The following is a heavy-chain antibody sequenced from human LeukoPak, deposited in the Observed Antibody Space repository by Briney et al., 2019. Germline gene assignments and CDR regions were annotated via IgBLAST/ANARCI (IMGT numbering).Heavy chain of an antibody. CDR2: IYYSGST. D-gene: IGHD1-26*01. CDR1: GGSISSYY. J-gene: IGHJ4*02. Sequence: SETLSLTCTVSGGSISSYYWSWIRQPPGKGLEWIGYIYYSGSTSYNPSLKSRVTISVDTSKNQFSLKLSSVTAADTAVYYCAREEALGSGSFDYWGQGTLVTVSS. CDR3: AREEALGSGSFDY. V-gene: IGHV4-59*01.